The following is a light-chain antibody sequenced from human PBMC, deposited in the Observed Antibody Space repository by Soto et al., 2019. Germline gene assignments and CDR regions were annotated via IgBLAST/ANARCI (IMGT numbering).Light chain of an antibody. Sequence: QSVLTQPASVSGSPGQSITISCTGTSSDVGGYNYVSWYQHHPGKAPRLIIYDVSNRPSGVSNRFSGSKSGNTASPTISGLQAEDEADYYCSSYTSSSTVVFGGGTKLTVL. CDR2: DVS. CDR1: SSDVGGYNY. J-gene: IGLJ2*01. V-gene: IGLV2-14*03. CDR3: SSYTSSSTVV.